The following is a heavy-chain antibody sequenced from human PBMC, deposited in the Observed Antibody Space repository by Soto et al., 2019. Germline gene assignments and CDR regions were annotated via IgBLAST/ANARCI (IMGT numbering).Heavy chain of an antibody. D-gene: IGHD2-8*01. CDR1: GYTFTSYD. Sequence: ASVKVSCKASGYTFTSYDINWVRQATGQGLEWMGWMNPNSGNTGYAQKFQGRVIMTRNTSISTAYMELSSLRSEDTAVYYCARGHRDCTNGVCSFYYFDYWGQGTLVTVSS. J-gene: IGHJ4*02. CDR2: MNPNSGNT. CDR3: ARGHRDCTNGVCSFYYFDY. V-gene: IGHV1-8*01.